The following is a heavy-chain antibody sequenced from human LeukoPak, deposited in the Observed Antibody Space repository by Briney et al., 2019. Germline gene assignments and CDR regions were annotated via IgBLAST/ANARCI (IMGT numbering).Heavy chain of an antibody. CDR2: ISGNGGST. Sequence: GGSLRLSCAASGFTFSSYAMNWVRQAPGKGLEWVASISGNGGSTYYADSVKGRFTISRDNSRNAVFLQMISPRDDDTAIYYCAKIERWLVHGFDLWGRGTLVTVSS. D-gene: IGHD6-19*01. CDR3: AKIERWLVHGFDL. V-gene: IGHV3-23*01. CDR1: GFTFSSYA. J-gene: IGHJ2*01.